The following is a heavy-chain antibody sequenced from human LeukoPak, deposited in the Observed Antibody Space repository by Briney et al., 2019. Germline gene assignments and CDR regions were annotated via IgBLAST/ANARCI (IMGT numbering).Heavy chain of an antibody. CDR3: AKTDRTGALGRFRMRSDAFDI. Sequence: PGGSLRLSCAASGFTFSSYGMSWVRQAPGKGLDWVSGISGSGSITHYADSVKGRFTISRDISKNTLYLQMNSLRAEDTAIYYCAKTDRTGALGRFRMRSDAFDIWGQGTMVTVSS. J-gene: IGHJ3*02. CDR1: GFTFSSYG. V-gene: IGHV3-23*01. D-gene: IGHD3-3*01. CDR2: ISGSGSIT.